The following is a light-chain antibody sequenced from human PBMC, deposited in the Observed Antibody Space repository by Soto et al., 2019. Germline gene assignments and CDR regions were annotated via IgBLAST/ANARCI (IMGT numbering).Light chain of an antibody. CDR2: GAS. CDR1: QSVSSN. Sequence: EIVMTQSPATLSVSPGERATLSCRASQSVSSNLAWYQQKPGQAPRLLIYGASTRATGIPARFSGSGSGTEFTLTISSLQPEDFAVYCCQQYNNWPPITFGQGTRL. J-gene: IGKJ5*01. V-gene: IGKV3-15*01. CDR3: QQYNNWPPIT.